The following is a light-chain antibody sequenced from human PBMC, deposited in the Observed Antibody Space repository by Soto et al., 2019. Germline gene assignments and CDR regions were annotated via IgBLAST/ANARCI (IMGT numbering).Light chain of an antibody. CDR2: GAS. V-gene: IGKV1-39*01. J-gene: IGKJ2*01. CDR3: QQSSSTPYT. CDR1: QNISNF. Sequence: DIQMTQFPSSLSASVGDRVTITCRASQNISNFLNWYQQKPGKAPNLLIYGASSLQTADPSRFSGSGSGTDFTLTFANLHPEDFPTYFCQQSSSTPYTFGQGTELQI.